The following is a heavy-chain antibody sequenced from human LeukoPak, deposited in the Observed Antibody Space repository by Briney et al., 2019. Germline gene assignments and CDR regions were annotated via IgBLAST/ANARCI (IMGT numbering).Heavy chain of an antibody. CDR3: ARGDSSGWYNY. Sequence: GGSLRLSCAASGFTFSTYWVHWVRQAPGKGLMWVSRIGSDGSDTIYADSVKGRFTISRDNAKNTLYLQMNSLRAEDTAVYYCARGDSSGWYNYWGQGTLVTVSS. J-gene: IGHJ4*02. D-gene: IGHD6-19*01. CDR1: GFTFSTYW. V-gene: IGHV3-74*01. CDR2: IGSDGSDT.